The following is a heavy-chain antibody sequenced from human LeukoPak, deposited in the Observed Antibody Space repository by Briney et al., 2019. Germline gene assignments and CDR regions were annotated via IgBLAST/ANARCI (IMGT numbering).Heavy chain of an antibody. D-gene: IGHD4-23*01. CDR1: GGSISSYY. J-gene: IGHJ4*02. CDR2: IYYSGST. CDR3: ATVDYGGNFDY. V-gene: IGHV4-59*01. Sequence: SETLSLTCTVSGGSISSYYWSWIRQPPGKGLEWIGYIYYSGSTNYNPSLKSRVTISVDTSKNQFSLKLSSVTAADTAVYYCATVDYGGNFDYWGQGTLVTASS.